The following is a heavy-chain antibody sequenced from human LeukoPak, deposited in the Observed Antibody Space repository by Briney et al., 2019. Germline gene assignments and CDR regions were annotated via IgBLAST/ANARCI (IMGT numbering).Heavy chain of an antibody. CDR3: ASSYYDLWSGSSNWFDP. CDR2: IYDSGGT. D-gene: IGHD3-3*01. J-gene: IGHJ5*02. CDR1: GGSISSYY. V-gene: IGHV4-59*01. Sequence: PSETLSLTCTVSGGSISSYYWSWIRQPPGKGLEWIGYIYDSGGTNYNPSLKSRVTISVDTSKNQFSLRLSSVTAADTAVYYCASSYYDLWSGSSNWFDPWGQGTLVTVSS.